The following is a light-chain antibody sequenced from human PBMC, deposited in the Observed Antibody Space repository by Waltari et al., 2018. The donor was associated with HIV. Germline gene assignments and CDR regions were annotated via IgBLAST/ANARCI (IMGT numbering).Light chain of an antibody. CDR3: AAWDDSLNGPVV. V-gene: IGLV1-44*01. Sequence: QSVLTQPPSASGTPGQRVTISCSGSSPNIGGNTVNWYQQLPGTAPKLLIYSNKQRPSGVPDRFSGSKSGTSASLAISGLQSEDEADYYCAAWDDSLNGPVVFGGGTKLTVL. J-gene: IGLJ2*01. CDR2: SNK. CDR1: SPNIGGNT.